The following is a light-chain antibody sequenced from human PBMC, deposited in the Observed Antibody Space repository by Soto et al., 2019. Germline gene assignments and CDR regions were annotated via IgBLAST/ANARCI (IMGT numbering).Light chain of an antibody. Sequence: QSALTQPASVSGSPGQSIAISCTGTSSDFDGFTKVSWYQHHPDKAPKLMLYDVTNRPSGVSDRFSGSKSGNTASLTISGLQAEDEAEYYCSSFTSSFTYVFGSGTKLTVL. CDR3: SSFTSSFTYV. J-gene: IGLJ1*01. CDR2: DVT. V-gene: IGLV2-14*03. CDR1: SSDFDGFTK.